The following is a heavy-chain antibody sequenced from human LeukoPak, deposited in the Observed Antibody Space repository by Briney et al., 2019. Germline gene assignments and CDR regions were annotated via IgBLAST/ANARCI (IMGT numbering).Heavy chain of an antibody. J-gene: IGHJ4*02. CDR2: IWCDGSNK. CDR3: AKDQSSGYFDY. V-gene: IGHV3-30*02. D-gene: IGHD6-19*01. Sequence: GGSLRLSCAASGFTFSSYGMHWVRQAPGKGLEWVAVIWCDGSNKYYADSVKGRSTISRDTSKNTLYLQMNSLRAEDTAVYYCAKDQSSGYFDYCGQGTLVTVSS. CDR1: GFTFSSYG.